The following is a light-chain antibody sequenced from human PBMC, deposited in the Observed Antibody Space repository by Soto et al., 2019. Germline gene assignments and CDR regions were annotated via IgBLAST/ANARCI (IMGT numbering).Light chain of an antibody. CDR1: QSFSNNL. CDR3: HQDGSSPGT. Sequence: IVLTQAPGTLSLSPGERDTLSCRASQSFSNNLLAWYQQKPGQAPRLLIYAASNRATGIPDRFSGSGSGTYFILPISRLEPAHFAVYYCHQDGSSPGTFGQGTKVEIK. J-gene: IGKJ1*01. V-gene: IGKV3-20*01. CDR2: AAS.